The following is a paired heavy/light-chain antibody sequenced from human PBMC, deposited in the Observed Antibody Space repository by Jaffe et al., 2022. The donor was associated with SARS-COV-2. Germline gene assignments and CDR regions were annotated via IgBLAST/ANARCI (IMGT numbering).Light chain of an antibody. V-gene: IGKV1-33*01. CDR3: QQYDHLPLT. Sequence: DIQMTQSPSSLSASVGDRVTITCQASQGIANSLNWYQQKPGKAPKLLIYAASKLERGIPQRSGFSGRGSGTHFTLTISGLQPEDFATYYCQQYDHLPLTFGGGTRV. CDR1: QGIANS. CDR2: AAS. J-gene: IGKJ4*01.
Heavy chain of an antibody. V-gene: IGHV4-61*02. Sequence: QVQLQESGPGLVKPSQTLSLTCTVSGDSISLGSYFWSWIRQPAGKGLEWIGRIYSSGDTNYNPSLKSRVTISIDKSKNQFSLRLTSVTAADTAVYYCAREEQWLMRDEDAFDLWGRGTRVTVSS. D-gene: IGHD6-19*01. CDR1: GDSISLGSYF. CDR3: AREEQWLMRDEDAFDL. CDR2: IYSSGDT. J-gene: IGHJ3*01.